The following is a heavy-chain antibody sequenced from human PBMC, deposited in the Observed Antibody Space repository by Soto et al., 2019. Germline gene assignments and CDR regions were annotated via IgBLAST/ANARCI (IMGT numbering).Heavy chain of an antibody. Sequence: PGGSLRLSCAASGFTLSSYWMHWVRQAPGKGLVWVSRINSDGSTTSYADSVKGRFTISRDNAKNTLDPQMNSLRVEDTAVYYCARDLTGSGTYWGQGTLVTVSS. D-gene: IGHD2-15*01. V-gene: IGHV3-74*01. J-gene: IGHJ4*02. CDR2: INSDGSTT. CDR1: GFTLSSYW. CDR3: ARDLTGSGTY.